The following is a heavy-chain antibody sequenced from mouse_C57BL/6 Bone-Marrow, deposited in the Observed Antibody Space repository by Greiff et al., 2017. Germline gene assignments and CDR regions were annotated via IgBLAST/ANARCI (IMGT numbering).Heavy chain of an antibody. D-gene: IGHD1-1*01. CDR1: GYTFTSYG. V-gene: IGHV1-81*01. CDR3: ARKERNYYGSSAWFAY. CDR2: IYPRSGNT. Sequence: QVQLKESGAELARPGASVKLSCKASGYTFTSYGISWVKQRTGQGLEWIGEIYPRSGNTYYNEKFKGKATLTADKSSSTAYIELRSLTSEDSAVYFCARKERNYYGSSAWFAYWGQGTLVTVSA. J-gene: IGHJ3*01.